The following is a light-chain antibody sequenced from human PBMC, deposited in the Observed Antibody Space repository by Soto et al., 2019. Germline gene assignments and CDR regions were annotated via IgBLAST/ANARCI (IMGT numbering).Light chain of an antibody. J-gene: IGKJ1*01. CDR1: QSLVYRAGSTC. Sequence: DAEMTQSPLSLPVTLGQRASISCRSSQSLVYRAGSTCLTWYQQRPGQSPGRLLYKVSNRDSGVAEKFSGSASGTNFRLKISWVEAEDVGVYYCMQETRWPRTFGQGTKVDIK. CDR3: MQETRWPRT. CDR2: KVS. V-gene: IGKV2-30*01.